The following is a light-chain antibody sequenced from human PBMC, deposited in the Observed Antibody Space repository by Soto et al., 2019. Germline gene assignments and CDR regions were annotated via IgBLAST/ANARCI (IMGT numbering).Light chain of an antibody. CDR3: ATWDDSLSIV. CDR1: SYNIGINS. V-gene: IGLV1-47*01. J-gene: IGLJ7*01. Sequence: QPVLTQPPSASGTPGQRVTISCSGSSYNIGINSVYWYQHLPGTAPKLLIYRDNQRPSGVPDRFSGSKSGTSASLAISGLRSEDEADYYCATWDDSLSIVFGGGTQLTVL. CDR2: RDN.